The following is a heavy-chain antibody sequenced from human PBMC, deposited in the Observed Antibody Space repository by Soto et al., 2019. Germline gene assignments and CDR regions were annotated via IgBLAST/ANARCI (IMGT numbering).Heavy chain of an antibody. CDR3: AREGDSYGSFDY. J-gene: IGHJ4*02. V-gene: IGHV4-30-4*02. Sequence: PSETLSLTCTVSGGSISSGDYYWSWIRQPPGKGLEWIGYIYYSGSTYYNPSLKSRVTISVDTSKNQFSLKLSSVTAADTAVYYCAREGDSYGSFDYWGQGTLVTVSS. D-gene: IGHD5-18*01. CDR2: IYYSGST. CDR1: GGSISSGDYY.